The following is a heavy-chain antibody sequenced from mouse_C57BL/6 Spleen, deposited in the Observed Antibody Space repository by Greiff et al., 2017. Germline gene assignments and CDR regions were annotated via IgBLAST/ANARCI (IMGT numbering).Heavy chain of an antibody. CDR3: ARQLFFDY. CDR2: ISSGGSYT. J-gene: IGHJ2*01. V-gene: IGHV5-6*01. Sequence: EVKVVESGGDLVKPGGSLKLSCAASGFTFSSYGMSWVRQTPDKRLEWVATISSGGSYTNYPDSVQGRFTISRDNAKTTLYLQMSSLKSADTAIYYCARQLFFDYWGQGTTLTVSS. CDR1: GFTFSSYG.